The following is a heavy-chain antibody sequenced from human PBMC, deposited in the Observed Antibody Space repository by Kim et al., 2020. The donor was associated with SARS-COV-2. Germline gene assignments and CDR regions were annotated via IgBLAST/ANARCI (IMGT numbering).Heavy chain of an antibody. CDR2: INHSGST. CDR3: ARGQTRHWYFDL. V-gene: IGHV4-34*01. J-gene: IGHJ2*01. CDR1: GGSFSGYY. Sequence: SETLSLTCAVYGGSFSGYYWSWIRQPPGKGLEWIGEINHSGSTNYNPSLKSRVTISVDTSKNQFSLKLSSVTAADTAVYYCARGQTRHWYFDLWGRGTLVTVSS.